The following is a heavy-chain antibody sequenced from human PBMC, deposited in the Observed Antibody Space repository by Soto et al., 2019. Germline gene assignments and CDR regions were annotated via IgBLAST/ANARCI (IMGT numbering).Heavy chain of an antibody. J-gene: IGHJ5*02. CDR3: AKDHHYYGSGSYYNPNWFDP. V-gene: IGHV3-23*01. CDR1: GFTFSSYA. Sequence: GGSLRLSCAASGFTFSSYAMSWVRQAPGKGLEWVSAISGSGGSTYYADSVKGRFTISRDNSKNTLYLQMNSLRAEETAVYYCAKDHHYYGSGSYYNPNWFDPWGQGTLVTVSS. CDR2: ISGSGGST. D-gene: IGHD3-10*01.